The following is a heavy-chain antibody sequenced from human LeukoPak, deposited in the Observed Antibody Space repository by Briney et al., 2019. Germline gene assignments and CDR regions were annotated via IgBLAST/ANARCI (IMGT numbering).Heavy chain of an antibody. Sequence: SETLSLTCTVSSDSFSDYTWSWIRQPPGKGLEWIGFIYYRGSTNYNPSLKSRVTISRDTSKSQFSLILTSVNTADTALYYCARVSPRGDFWSALPTLLDSGGQGIRVTVSS. CDR1: SDSFSDYT. J-gene: IGHJ5*01. V-gene: IGHV4-59*01. CDR2: IYYRGST. CDR3: ARVSPRGDFWSALPTLLDS. D-gene: IGHD3-3*01.